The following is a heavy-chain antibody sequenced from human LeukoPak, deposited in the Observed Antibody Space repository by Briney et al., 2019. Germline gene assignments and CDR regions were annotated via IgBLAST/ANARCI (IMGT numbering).Heavy chain of an antibody. V-gene: IGHV4-4*07. J-gene: IGHJ5*02. Sequence: SETLSLTCTVSGGSISSYYWSWIRQPAGKGLEWIGRIYTSGSTNYNPSLKSRVTISVDTSKNQFSLKLSSVTAADTAVYYCARDLPYGSGSYWFDPWGQGTLVTVSS. CDR3: ARDLPYGSGSYWFDP. CDR2: IYTSGST. D-gene: IGHD3-10*01. CDR1: GGSISSYY.